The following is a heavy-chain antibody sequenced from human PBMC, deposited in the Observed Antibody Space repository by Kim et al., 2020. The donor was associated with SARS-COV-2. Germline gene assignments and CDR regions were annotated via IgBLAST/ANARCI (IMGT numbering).Heavy chain of an antibody. D-gene: IGHD6-19*01. CDR2: ISSSGSTI. J-gene: IGHJ4*02. Sequence: GGSLRLSCAASGFTFSSYEMNWVRQAPGKGLEWVSYISSSGSTIYYADSVKGRFTISRDNAKNSLYLQMNSLRAEDTAVYYCAREPIAVAFDYWGQGTLVTVSS. CDR3: AREPIAVAFDY. CDR1: GFTFSSYE. V-gene: IGHV3-48*03.